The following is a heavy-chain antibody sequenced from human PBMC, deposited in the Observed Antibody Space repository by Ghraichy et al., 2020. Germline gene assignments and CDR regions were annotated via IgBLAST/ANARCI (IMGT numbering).Heavy chain of an antibody. Sequence: SETLSLTCSVSGGSITSGSHFWSWIRQPAGKALEWLGRVYINGDTNYNPSLKSRATISLDTSTNQFSLKLTSVTAADTAIYYCARGISPFDPWGQGILVTVSS. V-gene: IGHV4-61*02. J-gene: IGHJ5*02. CDR3: ARGISPFDP. CDR1: GGSITSGSHF. CDR2: VYINGDT. D-gene: IGHD3-3*02.